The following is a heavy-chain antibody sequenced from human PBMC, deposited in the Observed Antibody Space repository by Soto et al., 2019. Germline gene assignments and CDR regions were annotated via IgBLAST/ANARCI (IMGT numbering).Heavy chain of an antibody. CDR2: IKQDGSEK. D-gene: IGHD5-12*01. J-gene: IGHJ3*02. CDR3: ARAGFLGIYGAFDI. CDR1: GFTFSSYW. Sequence: GGSLRLSCAASGFTFSSYWMSWVRQAPGKGLEWVANIKQDGSEKYYVDSVKGRFTISRDNAKNSLYLQMNSLRAEDTAVYYCARAGFLGIYGAFDIWGQGTMVTVSS. V-gene: IGHV3-7*01.